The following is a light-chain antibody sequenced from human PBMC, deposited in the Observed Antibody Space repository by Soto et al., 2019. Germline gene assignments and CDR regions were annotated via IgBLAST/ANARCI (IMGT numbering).Light chain of an antibody. Sequence: EIVLTQSPGTLPLSPGERATLSCRASQSVSSNYVAWYQQKPGQAPRLLVHGASTRVTGIPDRFTGSGSETDVTLTISRLEPEDFAVYFCQQYGSTPRTFGQGTKVEVK. V-gene: IGKV3-20*01. CDR3: QQYGSTPRT. CDR1: QSVSSNY. CDR2: GAS. J-gene: IGKJ1*01.